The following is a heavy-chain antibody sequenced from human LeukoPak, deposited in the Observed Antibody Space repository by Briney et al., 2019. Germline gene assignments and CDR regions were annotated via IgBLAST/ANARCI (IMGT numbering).Heavy chain of an antibody. CDR1: GGSISSYY. Sequence: SETLSLTCTVSGGSISSYYWSWIRQPAGKGLEWVGLIYTSGSPNYNPSLRSRVTMSVDTSKNQFSLRLTSVTAADTAVYYCARAIRATTLYYYMDVWGKGTTVTVSS. J-gene: IGHJ6*03. CDR3: ARAIRATTLYYYMDV. CDR2: IYTSGSP. D-gene: IGHD5-12*01. V-gene: IGHV4-4*07.